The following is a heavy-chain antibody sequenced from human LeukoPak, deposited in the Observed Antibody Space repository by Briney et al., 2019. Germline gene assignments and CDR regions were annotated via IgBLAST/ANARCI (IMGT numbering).Heavy chain of an antibody. D-gene: IGHD3-16*02. CDR1: GFTFSTYS. V-gene: IGHV3-21*01. CDR2: INSVSSSI. J-gene: IGHJ6*03. CDR3: AREGALSLGRRYYYYMDV. Sequence: GGSLRLSCAASGFTFSTYSMNWVRQAPGKGLEWVSSINSVSSSIYDADSVKGRFTISRDNAKNSLYLQMNSLRAEDTAVYYCAREGALSLGRRYYYYMDVWGKGTTVTVSS.